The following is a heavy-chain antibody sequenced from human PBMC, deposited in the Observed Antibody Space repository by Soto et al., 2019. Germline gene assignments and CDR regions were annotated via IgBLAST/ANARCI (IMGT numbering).Heavy chain of an antibody. J-gene: IGHJ6*03. D-gene: IGHD2-15*01. CDR1: GYSFTSYW. CDR2: IYPGDSDT. Sequence: PGESLKISCKGSGYSFTSYWIGWVRQIPGKGLEWMGIIYPGDSDTRYSPSFQGQVTTSADKSISTAYLQWSSLKASDTAMYYCARHGGHCSGGSCYTNYYYYYYMDVWGKGTTVTVSS. V-gene: IGHV5-51*01. CDR3: ARHGGHCSGGSCYTNYYYYYYMDV.